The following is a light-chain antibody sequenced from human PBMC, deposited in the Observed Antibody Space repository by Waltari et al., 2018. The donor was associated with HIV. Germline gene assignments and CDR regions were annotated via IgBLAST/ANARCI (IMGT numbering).Light chain of an antibody. J-gene: IGLJ2*01. CDR2: YDD. CDR1: SSNIGNNA. CDR3: AAAWDDSLNGPV. V-gene: IGLV1-36*01. Sequence: QSVLTQPPSVSEAPRQRVTISCSGSSSNIGNNAVNWYQQLPGKAPKLLIYYDDLLPSGVSDRFSGSKSGTSASLAISGHQSEDEADYYCAAAWDDSLNGPVFGGGTKLTVL.